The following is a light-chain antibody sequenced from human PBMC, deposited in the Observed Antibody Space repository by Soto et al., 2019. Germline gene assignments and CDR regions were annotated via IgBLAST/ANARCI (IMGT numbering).Light chain of an antibody. CDR3: QQQNSYPPST. J-gene: IGKJ1*01. Sequence: DIQMTQSPSTLSASVGDRVTITCRASQSISSWLAWYQQKPGKAPKLLIYDASSLESGVPSRLSASGSGTQSALTIITLQPDDFATYYSQQQNSYPPSTFGQGNKAEIK. CDR2: DAS. V-gene: IGKV1-5*01. CDR1: QSISSW.